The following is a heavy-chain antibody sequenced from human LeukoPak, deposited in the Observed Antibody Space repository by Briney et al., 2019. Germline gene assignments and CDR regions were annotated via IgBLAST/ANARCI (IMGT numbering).Heavy chain of an antibody. J-gene: IGHJ5*02. CDR1: GGSISSGSYY. CDR3: ARGIDRFYYDSGDHGFDP. V-gene: IGHV4-61*02. D-gene: IGHD3-22*01. Sequence: SETLSLTCTVSGGSISSGSYYWSWIRQPAGKGLEWIGRIYISGSTNYNPSLQSRVTTSIDTSKNQFSLKLSSVTATDTAVYYCARGIDRFYYDSGDHGFDPWRQGTLVNVSP. CDR2: IYISGST.